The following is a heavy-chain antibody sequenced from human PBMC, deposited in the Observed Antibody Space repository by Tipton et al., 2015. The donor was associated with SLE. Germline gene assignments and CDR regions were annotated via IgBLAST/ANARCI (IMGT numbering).Heavy chain of an antibody. V-gene: IGHV4-61*09. J-gene: IGHJ5*02. Sequence: LRLSCTVSGGSISSSSYYWGWIRQPAGKGLEWIGHIYTSGSTNYNPSLKSRVTISVDTSKNQFSLKLSSVTAADTAVYYCARDRVYSSGIDPWGQGTLVTVSS. CDR2: IYTSGST. CDR3: ARDRVYSSGIDP. CDR1: GGSISSSSYY. D-gene: IGHD6-25*01.